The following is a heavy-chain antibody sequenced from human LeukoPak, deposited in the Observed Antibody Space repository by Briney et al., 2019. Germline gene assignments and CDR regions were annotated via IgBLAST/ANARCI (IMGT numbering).Heavy chain of an antibody. Sequence: GGSLRLSCAASGFTFSNAWMSWVRQAPGKGLEWVGHIKSKTDGGTTDYAAPVKGRFTISRDDSKNTLYLQMNSLKTEDTAVYYCTTDYSGWGSSSWYSLPYYYYYYMDVWGKGTTVTVSS. CDR3: TTDYSGWGSSSWYSLPYYYYYYMDV. CDR1: GFTFSNAW. J-gene: IGHJ6*03. D-gene: IGHD6-13*01. V-gene: IGHV3-15*01. CDR2: IKSKTDGGTT.